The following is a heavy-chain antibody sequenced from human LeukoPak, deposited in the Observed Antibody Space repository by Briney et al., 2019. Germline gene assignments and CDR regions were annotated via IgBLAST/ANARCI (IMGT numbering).Heavy chain of an antibody. J-gene: IGHJ4*02. V-gene: IGHV3-23*01. Sequence: PGGSLRLSCAASGFTFSNYAMSWVRQAPGKGLEWVSTISDSGGSTYYADSVKGRFTISRDNSKNTLYLQMNSLRAEDTAVYYCAKSWFGFYFDYWGQGTLVTVSS. CDR1: GFTFSNYA. CDR2: ISDSGGST. CDR3: AKSWFGFYFDY. D-gene: IGHD3-10*01.